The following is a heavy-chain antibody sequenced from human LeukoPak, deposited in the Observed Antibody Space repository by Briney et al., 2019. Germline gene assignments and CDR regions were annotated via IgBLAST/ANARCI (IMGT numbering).Heavy chain of an antibody. V-gene: IGHV3-21*04. CDR2: ISSSSDYI. Sequence: PGGSLRLSCAGSGFTFRNYAMSWVRQAPGKGLEWVSSISSSSDYIYYADSVKGRFTISRDNAKNSLYLQMNSLRAEDTALYYCARDQELGLGQGAFDIWGQGTMVTVSS. D-gene: IGHD7-27*01. CDR3: ARDQELGLGQGAFDI. CDR1: GFTFRNYA. J-gene: IGHJ3*02.